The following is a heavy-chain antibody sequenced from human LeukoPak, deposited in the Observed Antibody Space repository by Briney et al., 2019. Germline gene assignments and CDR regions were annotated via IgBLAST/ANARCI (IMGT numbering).Heavy chain of an antibody. CDR1: GYTFTSYD. J-gene: IGHJ6*03. CDR3: SGGDYLLSHYYYFMDV. CDR2: SIPIFGIA. D-gene: IGHD3-16*01. V-gene: IGHV1-69*01. Sequence: SVYVSCKASGYTFTSYDINLVRQAPGQGLEWMGGSIPIFGIANYAEEFQGRVTITADEYTRTAHMELKSRTCEEETVFYCSGGDYLLSHYYYFMDVWRKGTTVTVSS.